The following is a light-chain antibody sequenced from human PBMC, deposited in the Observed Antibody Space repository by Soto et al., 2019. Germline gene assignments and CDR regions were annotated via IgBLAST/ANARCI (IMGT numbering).Light chain of an antibody. Sequence: QSALTQPASVSGSPGKSITISCTGTSSDVGGYNLVSWYQQQPDTAPKLMIFDDNLRPSGVSNRYSGSKFGNTASLTISGLQAEDEDAYYCCSYSGSSTLVFGTGTKLTVL. CDR3: CSYSGSSTLV. CDR1: SSDVGGYNL. J-gene: IGLJ1*01. CDR2: DDN. V-gene: IGLV2-23*01.